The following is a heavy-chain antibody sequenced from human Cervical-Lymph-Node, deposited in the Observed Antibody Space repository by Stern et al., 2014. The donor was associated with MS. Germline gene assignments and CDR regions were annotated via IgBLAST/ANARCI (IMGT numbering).Heavy chain of an antibody. CDR3: ARDRWDGGNLFDY. CDR2: IIPIFGTA. V-gene: IGHV1-69*01. D-gene: IGHD4-23*01. J-gene: IGHJ4*02. Sequence: VQLVQSGAEVKKPGSSVKVSCKASGGTFSSYAISWVRQAPGQALEWMGGIIPIFGTANYAQTFQGTVTITADESTSTAYMELSSLRSEDTAVYYCARDRWDGGNLFDYWGQGTLVTVSS. CDR1: GGTFSSYA.